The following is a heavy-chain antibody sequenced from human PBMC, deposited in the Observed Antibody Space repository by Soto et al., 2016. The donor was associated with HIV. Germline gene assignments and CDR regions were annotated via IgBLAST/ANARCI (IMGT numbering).Heavy chain of an antibody. V-gene: IGHV3-48*01. Sequence: EVQLVESGGGLVQPGGSLRLSCAASGFTFSSYSMNWVRQAPGKGLEWVSYISSSSSTIYYADSVKGRFTISRDNAKNSLYLQMNSLRAEDTAVYYCARARVAAAPNWFDPWGQGTLVTVSS. CDR3: ARARVAAAPNWFDP. CDR2: ISSSSSTI. CDR1: GFTFSSYS. J-gene: IGHJ5*02. D-gene: IGHD6-13*01.